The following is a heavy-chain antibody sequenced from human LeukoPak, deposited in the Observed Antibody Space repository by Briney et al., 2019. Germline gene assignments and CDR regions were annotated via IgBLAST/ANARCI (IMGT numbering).Heavy chain of an antibody. CDR3: AKVTYGSGTYGAFDY. Sequence: GGSLRLSCAGSGFTFSSYGMSWVRQAPGKGLEWVSCIRGSGTTTYYADSVKGRFTISRDNSKNTLYLQMNSLRAEDTAVYYCAKVTYGSGTYGAFDYWGQGTLVTVSS. V-gene: IGHV3-23*01. CDR2: IRGSGTTT. J-gene: IGHJ4*02. CDR1: GFTFSSYG. D-gene: IGHD3-10*01.